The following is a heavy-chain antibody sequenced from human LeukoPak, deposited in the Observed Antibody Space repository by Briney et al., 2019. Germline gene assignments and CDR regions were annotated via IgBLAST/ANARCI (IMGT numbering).Heavy chain of an antibody. CDR2: ISGSGGST. CDR3: AKRPGATSGGH. J-gene: IGHJ4*02. D-gene: IGHD3-10*01. Sequence: GGSLRLSCAASGFTFSSYAMSWVRQAPGKGLEWVSAISGSGGSTYYADSVKGRFTISRDNSKNTLHLQMNSLRAEDTAVYYCAKRPGATSGGHWGQGTLVTVSS. V-gene: IGHV3-23*01. CDR1: GFTFSSYA.